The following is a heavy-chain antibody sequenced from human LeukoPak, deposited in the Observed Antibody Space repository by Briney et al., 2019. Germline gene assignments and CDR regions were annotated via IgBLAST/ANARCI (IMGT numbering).Heavy chain of an antibody. V-gene: IGHV4-39*07. CDR1: GGSIGSSSYY. CDR3: ARDIYDSSGYYFDY. CDR2: IYYSGST. J-gene: IGHJ4*02. Sequence: SETLSLTCTVSGGSIGSSSYYWGWIRQPPGKGLEWIGSIYYSGSTYYNPSLKSRVTISVDTSKNQFSLKLSSVTAADTAVYYCARDIYDSSGYYFDYWGQGTLVTVSS. D-gene: IGHD3-22*01.